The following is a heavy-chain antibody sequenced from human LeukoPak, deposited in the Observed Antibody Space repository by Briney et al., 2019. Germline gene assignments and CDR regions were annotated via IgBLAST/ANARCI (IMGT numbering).Heavy chain of an antibody. V-gene: IGHV4-30-2*01. Sequence: PSETLSLTCAVSGGSTSSGGYSWSWIRQPPGKGLEWIGYIYHSGSTYYNPSLKSRVTISVDRSKNQFSLKLSSVTAADTAVYYCATRMVRGVINGDWFDPWGQGTLVTVSS. J-gene: IGHJ5*02. CDR1: GGSTSSGGYS. CDR3: ATRMVRGVINGDWFDP. CDR2: IYHSGST. D-gene: IGHD3-10*01.